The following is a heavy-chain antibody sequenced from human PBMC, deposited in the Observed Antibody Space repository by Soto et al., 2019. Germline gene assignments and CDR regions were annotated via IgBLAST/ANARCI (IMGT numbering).Heavy chain of an antibody. J-gene: IGHJ6*03. CDR3: ARLREYYDFWSGLYYYYYMDV. Sequence: SETLSLTCTVSGGSISSSSYYWGWIRQPPGKGLEWIGSIYYSGSTYYNPSLKSRVTISVDTSKNQFSLKLSSVTAADTAVYYCARLREYYDFWSGLYYYYYMDVWGKGTTVTVSS. CDR2: IYYSGST. CDR1: GGSISSSSYY. V-gene: IGHV4-39*01. D-gene: IGHD3-3*01.